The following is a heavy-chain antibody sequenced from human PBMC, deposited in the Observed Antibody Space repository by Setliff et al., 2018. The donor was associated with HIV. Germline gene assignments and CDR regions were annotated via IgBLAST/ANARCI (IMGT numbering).Heavy chain of an antibody. V-gene: IGHV4-39*07. CDR3: ARLRITMIMMLNYFDY. CDR1: GGSISTSTYY. Sequence: SETLSLTCTVSGGSISTSTYYWSWIRQPPGKGLEWIASISYSGSPNYNPSLKSRVTMSVATSKNQFSLRLTSVTAADTAVYFCARLRITMIMMLNYFDYWGQGTLVTVSS. D-gene: IGHD3-22*01. CDR2: ISYSGSP. J-gene: IGHJ4*02.